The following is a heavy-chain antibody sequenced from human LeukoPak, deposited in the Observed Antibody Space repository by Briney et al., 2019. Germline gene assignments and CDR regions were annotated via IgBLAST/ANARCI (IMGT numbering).Heavy chain of an antibody. D-gene: IGHD6-13*01. J-gene: IGHJ4*02. V-gene: IGHV1-8*02. CDR1: GGTFSSYA. CDR2: MNPNSGNT. Sequence: ASVKVSCKASGGTFSSYAISWVRQAPGQGLEWMGWMNPNSGNTGYAQKFQGRVTMTRNTSISTAYMELSSLRSEDTAVYYCARDPALRIAGDYWGQGTLVTVSS. CDR3: ARDPALRIAGDY.